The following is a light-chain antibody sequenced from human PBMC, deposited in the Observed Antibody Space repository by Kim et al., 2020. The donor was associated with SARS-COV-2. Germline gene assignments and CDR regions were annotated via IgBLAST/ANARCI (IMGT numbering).Light chain of an antibody. CDR2: KVS. CDR3: QQYTIFST. CDR1: QTITSS. V-gene: IGKV1-5*03. J-gene: IGKJ2*01. Sequence: LPAPVRNNVTIPFRASQTITSSLAWFQQKPGKAPKLLIYKVSTLQGGVPTRFSGSGSGTEFTLTISSLQPDDFATYYCQQYTIFSTFGQGTKLEI.